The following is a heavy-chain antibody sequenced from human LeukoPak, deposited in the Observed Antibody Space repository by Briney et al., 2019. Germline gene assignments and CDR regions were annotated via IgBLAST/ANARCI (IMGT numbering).Heavy chain of an antibody. Sequence: ASVKVSCKASGGTSSSYAINWVRQAPGQGLEWMGGIIPLFSTSYYAQKFQGRVTITADESTSTVYMELSSLRSEDTAVYYCARDRGCSSTSCGQGAFDIWGQGTMVTVSS. D-gene: IGHD2-2*01. CDR1: GGTSSSYA. CDR2: IIPLFSTS. J-gene: IGHJ3*02. CDR3: ARDRGCSSTSCGQGAFDI. V-gene: IGHV1-69*13.